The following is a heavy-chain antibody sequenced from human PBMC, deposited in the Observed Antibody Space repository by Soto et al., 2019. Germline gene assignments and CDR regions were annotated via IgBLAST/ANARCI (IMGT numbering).Heavy chain of an antibody. Sequence: GGSLRLSSSASGFKFSNYAMSWVRQAPGKGLEWVSLISATGGGTYYADSVKGRFTISRDNSHNTLYLQVHSLTAEDTAVYYCAKDRRAGGNSAFYFDFWRQGDQVTVSS. D-gene: IGHD3-16*01. CDR3: AKDRRAGGNSAFYFDF. CDR1: GFKFSNYA. J-gene: IGHJ4*02. CDR2: ISATGGGT. V-gene: IGHV3-23*01.